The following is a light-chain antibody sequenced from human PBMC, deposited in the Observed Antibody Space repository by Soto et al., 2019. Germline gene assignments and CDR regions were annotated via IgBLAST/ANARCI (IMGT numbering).Light chain of an antibody. Sequence: DIQMTQSPSSLSASVGDRVTITCRASQSISSYLNWYQQKPGQAPKLLIYAASSLPSGVPSRFSGSGSGTDITLTISSLQPEDFATYYCQQSYSTPRTFGQGTKVEIK. CDR2: AAS. CDR1: QSISSY. V-gene: IGKV1-39*01. J-gene: IGKJ1*01. CDR3: QQSYSTPRT.